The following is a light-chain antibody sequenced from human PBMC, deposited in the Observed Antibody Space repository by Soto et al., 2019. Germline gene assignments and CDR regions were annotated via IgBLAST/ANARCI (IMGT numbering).Light chain of an antibody. CDR3: QQLNSYPLT. J-gene: IGKJ5*01. CDR2: AAS. V-gene: IGKV1-9*01. Sequence: IQLTQSPSSLSASVGDRVTITCRASQGISSYLAWYQQKPGKAPKLLIYAASTLQSGVPSRFSGSGAGTDVTLTISRLQPEDFATYYWQQLNSYPLTFGQGTRLESK. CDR1: QGISSY.